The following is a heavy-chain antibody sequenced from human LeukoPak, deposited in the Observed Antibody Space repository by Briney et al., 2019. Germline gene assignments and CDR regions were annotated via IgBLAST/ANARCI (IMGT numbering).Heavy chain of an antibody. J-gene: IGHJ3*02. D-gene: IGHD4/OR15-4a*01. CDR1: GGSFSGYY. CDR2: INHSGST. Sequence: SETLSLTCAVYGGSFSGYYWSWIRQPPGKGLEWIGEINHSGSTNYNPSLKSRVTISVDTSKNQLSLKLSSVTAADTAVYYCARSRQVYGGAFDIWGQGTMVTVSS. V-gene: IGHV4-34*01. CDR3: ARSRQVYGGAFDI.